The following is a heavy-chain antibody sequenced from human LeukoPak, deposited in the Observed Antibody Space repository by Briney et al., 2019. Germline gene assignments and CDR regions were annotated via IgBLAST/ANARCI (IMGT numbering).Heavy chain of an antibody. D-gene: IGHD1-26*01. V-gene: IGHV3-23*01. CDR3: ARVRVGATTGDTFDI. CDR2: INSGGST. J-gene: IGHJ3*02. CDR1: GFTFSSYA. Sequence: GGSLRLSCAASGFTFSSYAMSWVRQAPGKGLEWVSAINSGGSTYYADSVKGRFTVSRNNPKNTLYLQMISLRAEDTAVYYCARVRVGATTGDTFDIWGQGTMVAVAS.